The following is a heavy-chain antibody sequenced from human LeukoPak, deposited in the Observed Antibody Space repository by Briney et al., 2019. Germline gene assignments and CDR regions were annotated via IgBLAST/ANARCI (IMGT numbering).Heavy chain of an antibody. CDR2: ICYSGST. V-gene: IGHV4-59*01. CDR3: ARDRYYYDSSGYDTFDI. CDR1: GGSISSYY. D-gene: IGHD3-22*01. J-gene: IGHJ3*02. Sequence: SETLSLTCSVSGGSISSYYWSWIRQPPGKGLEWIGYICYSGSTNYNPSLKSRVTISVDTSKNQFSLKLSSVTAADTAVYYCARDRYYYDSSGYDTFDIWGQGTMVTVSS.